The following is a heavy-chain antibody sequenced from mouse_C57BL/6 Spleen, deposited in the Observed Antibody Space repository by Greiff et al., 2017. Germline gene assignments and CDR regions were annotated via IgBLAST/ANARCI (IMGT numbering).Heavy chain of an antibody. D-gene: IGHD2-2*01. V-gene: IGHV1-18*01. CDR1: GYTFTDYN. CDR3: ARRGLRHYAMDY. J-gene: IGHJ4*01. Sequence: EVQLQQSGPELVKPGASVKIPCKASGYTFTDYNMDWVKQSHGKSLEWIGDINPNNGGTIYNQKFKGKATLTVDKSSSTAYMELRSLTSEYTAVYYCARRGLRHYAMDYWGQGTSVTVSS. CDR2: INPNNGGT.